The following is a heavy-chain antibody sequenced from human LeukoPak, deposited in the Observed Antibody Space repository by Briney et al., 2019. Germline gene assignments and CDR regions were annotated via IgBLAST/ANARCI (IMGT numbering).Heavy chain of an antibody. CDR2: ISSSGSTI. D-gene: IGHD3-22*01. V-gene: IGHV3-11*04. J-gene: IGHJ6*03. CDR1: GFTFSDYY. Sequence: GGSLRLSCAASGFTFSDYYMSWIRQAPGKGLEWVSYISSSGSTIYYADSVKGRFTISRDNAKNSLYLQMNSLRAEDTAVYYCARETYYYDSSGYYYYYYMDVWGKGTTVTVSS. CDR3: ARETYYYDSSGYYYYYYMDV.